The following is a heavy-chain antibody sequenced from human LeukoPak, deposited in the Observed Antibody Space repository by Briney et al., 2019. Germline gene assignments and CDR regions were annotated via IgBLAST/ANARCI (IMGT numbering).Heavy chain of an antibody. D-gene: IGHD5-12*01. J-gene: IGHJ4*02. CDR3: ASNVGYDYYFDY. V-gene: IGHV3-21*01. CDR1: GFTFSSYS. CDR2: ISSSSSYI. Sequence: GGSLRLSCAASGFTFSSYSMNWVRQAPGKGLEWVSSISSSSSYIYYADSVKGRFTILRDNAKNSLYLQMNSLRAEDTAVYYCASNVGYDYYFDYWGQGTLVTVSS.